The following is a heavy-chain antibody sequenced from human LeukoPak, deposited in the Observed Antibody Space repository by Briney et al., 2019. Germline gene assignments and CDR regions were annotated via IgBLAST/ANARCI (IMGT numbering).Heavy chain of an antibody. CDR1: GLTFSSYS. CDR2: ISSSSSTI. CDR3: ARDKLQGRVPTFWY. V-gene: IGHV3-48*01. J-gene: IGHJ4*02. Sequence: GGSLRLSCAASGLTFSSYSMNWVRQAPGKGLEWVSYISSSSSTIYYADSVKGRFTISRDNAKNSLYLQMNSLRAEDTAVYYCARDKLQGRVPTFWYWGQGTLVTVSS. D-gene: IGHD3-16*01.